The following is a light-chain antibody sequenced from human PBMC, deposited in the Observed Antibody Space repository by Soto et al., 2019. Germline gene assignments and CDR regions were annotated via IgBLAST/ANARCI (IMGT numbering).Light chain of an antibody. Sequence: DIKMTQSPSTLSASVGDRVTITCRASQSISSWLAWYQQKPGKAPKLLIYKASSLESGVPSRFSGSGSGTEFTLTIISLQPDDFATYYCQQYNSYSFPFGQGTRLEIK. CDR2: KAS. CDR3: QQYNSYSFP. J-gene: IGKJ5*01. CDR1: QSISSW. V-gene: IGKV1-5*03.